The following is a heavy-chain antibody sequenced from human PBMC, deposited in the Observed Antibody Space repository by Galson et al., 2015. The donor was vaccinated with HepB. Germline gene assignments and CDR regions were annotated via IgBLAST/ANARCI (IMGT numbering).Heavy chain of an antibody. CDR1: GGSISSGGYY. V-gene: IGHV4-31*03. Sequence: TLSLTCTVSGGSISSGGYYWSWIRQHPGKGLEWIGYIYYSGSTYYNPSLKSRVTISVDTSKNQFSLKLSSVTAADTAVYYCARGRYYYDSSGRRGAFDIWGQGTMVTVSS. CDR2: IYYSGST. CDR3: ARGRYYYDSSGRRGAFDI. J-gene: IGHJ3*02. D-gene: IGHD3-22*01.